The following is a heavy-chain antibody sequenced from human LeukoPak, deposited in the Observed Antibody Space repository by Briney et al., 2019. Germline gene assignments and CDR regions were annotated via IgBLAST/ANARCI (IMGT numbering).Heavy chain of an antibody. V-gene: IGHV4-30-2*01. Sequence: PSETLSLTCTVSGGSISSGDYYWSWIRQPPGKGLEWIGYIYHSGSTYYNPSLKSRVTISVDRSKNQFSLKLSSVTAADTAVYYCARVQYYYDSSGLLDYWGQGTLVTVSS. CDR2: IYHSGST. CDR3: ARVQYYYDSSGLLDY. D-gene: IGHD3-22*01. CDR1: GGSISSGDYY. J-gene: IGHJ4*02.